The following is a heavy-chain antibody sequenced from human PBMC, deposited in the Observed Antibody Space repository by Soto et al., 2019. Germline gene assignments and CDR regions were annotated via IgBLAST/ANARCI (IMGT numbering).Heavy chain of an antibody. D-gene: IGHD2-2*01. CDR2: IYYSGST. Sequence: SETLSLTCTVSGGSISSGGYYWSWIRQHPGKGLEWIGYIYYSGSTYYNPSLKSRVTISVDTSKNQFSLKLSSVTAADTAVYYCARFIPSYIVVVPPAIPYNWFDPWGQGTLVTVSS. J-gene: IGHJ5*02. CDR1: GGSISSGGYY. CDR3: ARFIPSYIVVVPPAIPYNWFDP. V-gene: IGHV4-31*03.